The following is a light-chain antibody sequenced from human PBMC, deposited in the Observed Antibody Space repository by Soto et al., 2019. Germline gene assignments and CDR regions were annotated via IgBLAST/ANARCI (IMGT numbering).Light chain of an antibody. J-gene: IGLJ2*01. CDR2: SDN. V-gene: IGLV1-44*01. CDR1: SSNIGTNT. Sequence: QSVLTQPPSASGTPGQRVTISCSGSSSNIGTNTVIWYQQLPGAAPQLLIYSDNQRPSGVPDRFSGSKSGTSASLAISWLPSEDEADYYCAAWDVSLVVFGGGTKLTVL. CDR3: AAWDVSLVV.